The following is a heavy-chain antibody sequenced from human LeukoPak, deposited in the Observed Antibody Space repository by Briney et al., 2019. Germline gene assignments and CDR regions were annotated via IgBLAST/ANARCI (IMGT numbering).Heavy chain of an antibody. J-gene: IGHJ4*02. V-gene: IGHV3-33*06. Sequence: GGSLRLSCAASGFTFSSYGMHWVRQAPGKGLEWVAAIWYDGSNKNYADSVKGRFTISRDNSKKILYLQMNSLRAEDTAVYYCGKEVERHFDLKYWGQGTLVTVSS. CDR3: GKEVERHFDLKY. CDR2: IWYDGSNK. CDR1: GFTFSSYG.